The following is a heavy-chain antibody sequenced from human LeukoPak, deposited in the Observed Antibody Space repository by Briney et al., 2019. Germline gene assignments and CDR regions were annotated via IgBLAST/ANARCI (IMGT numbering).Heavy chain of an antibody. D-gene: IGHD1-26*01. CDR3: ARATWDPNYYYYMDV. J-gene: IGHJ6*03. CDR2: INPSGGST. V-gene: IGHV1-46*01. Sequence: ASVKVCCTAFGPSLTSYSMHWVRQAPGQGLEWMGIINPSGGSTSYAQKFQGRVTMTRDTSTSTVYMEVTSLRAEDTAVYFCARATWDPNYYYYMDVWGKGTTVTISS. CDR1: GPSLTSYS.